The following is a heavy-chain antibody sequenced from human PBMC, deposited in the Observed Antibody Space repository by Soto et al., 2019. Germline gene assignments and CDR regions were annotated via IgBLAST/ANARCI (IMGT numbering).Heavy chain of an antibody. CDR1: GFLFSNYY. D-gene: IGHD6-19*01. Sequence: QVQLVESGGGLVKSGGSLRLSSAASGFLFSNYYLTWIRQAPGRGLECISYSSSSGSTTDYADSVKGRFTISRDNSKNSLYLQMDFLRADDTAVYYCAKGVAVAGYDYGLDVWGQGTTVSVSS. CDR3: AKGVAVAGYDYGLDV. V-gene: IGHV3-11*01. J-gene: IGHJ6*02. CDR2: SSSSGSTT.